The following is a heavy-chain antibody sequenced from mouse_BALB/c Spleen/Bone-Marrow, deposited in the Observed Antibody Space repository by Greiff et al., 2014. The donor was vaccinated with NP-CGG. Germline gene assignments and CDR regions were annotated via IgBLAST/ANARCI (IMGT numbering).Heavy chain of an antibody. J-gene: IGHJ3*01. Sequence: VKLQESGAELAKPGASVKMSCKASGYTFTSYWMHWVKQRPGQGLEWIGYINPSTGYTEYNQKFKDKATLTADKSSSTAYMQLSSLTSEDSAVHYCARAGGIRSSWFAYWGQGTLVTVSA. CDR1: GYTFTSYW. CDR2: INPSTGYT. CDR3: ARAGGIRSSWFAY. V-gene: IGHV1-7*01. D-gene: IGHD1-1*01.